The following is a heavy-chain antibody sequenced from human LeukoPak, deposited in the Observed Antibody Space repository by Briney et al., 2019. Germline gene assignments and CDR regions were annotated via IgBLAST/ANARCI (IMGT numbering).Heavy chain of an antibody. CDR2: TVHDGSNE. Sequence: GRSLRLSCVASGFSFSGYGMHWVRQAPGKGLEWVAVTVHDGSNEYYADSVKGRFTISRDNSKNTLYLQMNNLRAEDTAVYYCAKDRRGGFIVVVLENWGQGILVTVSS. V-gene: IGHV3-30*18. D-gene: IGHD2-15*01. CDR3: AKDRRGGFIVVVLEN. J-gene: IGHJ4*02. CDR1: GFSFSGYG.